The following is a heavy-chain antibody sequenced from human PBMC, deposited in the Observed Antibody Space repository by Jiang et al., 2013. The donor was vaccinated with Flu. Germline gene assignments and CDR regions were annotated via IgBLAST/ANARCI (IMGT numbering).Heavy chain of an antibody. Sequence: GSGLVKPSETLSLTCAVSGYSISSGYYWGWIRQPPGKGLEWIGSIYHSGSTYYNPSLKSRVTISVDTSKNQFSLKLSSVTAADTAVYYCARVDIVVVVAATPGAFDIWGQGTMVTVSS. CDR2: IYHSGST. V-gene: IGHV4-38-2*01. J-gene: IGHJ3*02. D-gene: IGHD2-15*01. CDR3: ARVDIVVVVAATPGAFDI. CDR1: GYSISSGYY.